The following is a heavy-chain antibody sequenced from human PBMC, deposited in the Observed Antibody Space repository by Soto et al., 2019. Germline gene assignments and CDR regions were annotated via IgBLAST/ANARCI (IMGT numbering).Heavy chain of an antibody. D-gene: IGHD2-21*01. V-gene: IGHV3-30*03. Sequence: QVQLVESGGGVVQPGRSLRLSCAVSGFTVSTYGMHWVRQAPGKGLEWVAVISRDGGTKYYADYVKGRFTISRDNSRNTLFLDMNSLRGADMAVYYCPGEVASGYWGQGTLVTVSS. J-gene: IGHJ4*02. CDR1: GFTVSTYG. CDR2: ISRDGGTK. CDR3: PGEVASGY.